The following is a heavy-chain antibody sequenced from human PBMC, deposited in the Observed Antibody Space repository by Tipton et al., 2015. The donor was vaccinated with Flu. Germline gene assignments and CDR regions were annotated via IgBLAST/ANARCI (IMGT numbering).Heavy chain of an antibody. D-gene: IGHD4-11*01. J-gene: IGHJ5*02. CDR3: ARYPESNYHWFGP. CDR2: IFHSGNT. V-gene: IGHV4-38-2*02. Sequence: TLSLTCTVSGYPISSGYNWGWIRQPPGKGLEWIGNIFHSGNTYYNPSLKSRVTISVDKSKNQISLKLSSVTAADTAVYYCARYPESNYHWFGPWGQGALVTVSS. CDR1: GYPISSGYN.